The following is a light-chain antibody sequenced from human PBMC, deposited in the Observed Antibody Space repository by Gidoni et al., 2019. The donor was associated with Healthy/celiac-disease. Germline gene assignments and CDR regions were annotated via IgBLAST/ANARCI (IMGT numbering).Light chain of an antibody. J-gene: IGKJ2*01. Sequence: DIVMTQSPRSLPVTPGEPASISCRSSQSLLHSNGYNYLDWYLQKPGQSPQLLIYLGSNRASGDPDRCGGSRSGTVFTLKISRVGAEDVGVSYCMQALQTPRTFXQXTKLELK. CDR3: MQALQTPRT. V-gene: IGKV2-28*01. CDR1: QSLLHSNGYNY. CDR2: LGS.